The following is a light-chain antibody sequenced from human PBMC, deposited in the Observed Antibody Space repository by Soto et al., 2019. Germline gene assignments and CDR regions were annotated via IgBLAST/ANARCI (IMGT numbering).Light chain of an antibody. Sequence: NFMLTQPHSVSESPGKTLSISCTRSSGSIANNYVQWYQQRPGSAPTTVIYENNQRLSGVPDRFSGSTDGSSNSASLTISGLQTEDEADYYCQSFDGTTLVFGGGTKVTVL. CDR1: SGSIANNY. CDR2: ENN. J-gene: IGLJ3*02. V-gene: IGLV6-57*04. CDR3: QSFDGTTLV.